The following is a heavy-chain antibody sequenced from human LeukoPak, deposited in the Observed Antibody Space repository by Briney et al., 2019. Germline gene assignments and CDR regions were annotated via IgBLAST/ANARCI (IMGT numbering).Heavy chain of an antibody. CDR1: GGSFSGYY. CDR3: ARVGWEFHDAFDI. Sequence: PSETLSLTCAVYGGSFSGYYWSWIRQPPGKGLEWIGEINHSGSTNYNPSLTSRVTISVDTSKNQFSLKLSSVTAADTAVYYCARVGWEFHDAFDIWGQGTMVTVSS. J-gene: IGHJ3*02. V-gene: IGHV4-34*01. CDR2: INHSGST. D-gene: IGHD1-26*01.